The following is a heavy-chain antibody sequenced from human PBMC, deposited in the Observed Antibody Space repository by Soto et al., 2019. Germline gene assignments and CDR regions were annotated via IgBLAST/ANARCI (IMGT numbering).Heavy chain of an antibody. D-gene: IGHD2-2*02. CDR2: MNQDGSQI. CDR3: ARDRGPNTPDY. Sequence: EVQVVESGGGLVQPGGSLRLSCAVSGFTFSNYWMIWVRQAPGKGLEWVAYMNQDGSQIYYVDSLRGRFTISRDNAKNSLYLPMNSLRVDDTAVYYCARDRGPNTPDYWGQGTLVIVSS. V-gene: IGHV3-7*01. CDR1: GFTFSNYW. J-gene: IGHJ4*02.